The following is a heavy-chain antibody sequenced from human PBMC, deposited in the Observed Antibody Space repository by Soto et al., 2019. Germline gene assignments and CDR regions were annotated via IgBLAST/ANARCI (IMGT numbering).Heavy chain of an antibody. J-gene: IGHJ4*02. CDR2: INHSGST. Sequence: QVQLQQWGAGLLKPSETLSLTCAVYGGSFSGYYWTWIRQPPGTGLEWIGEINHSGSTNYNPSLTSPVTISVDTSKNQFSLKLTSVTAAYTAVYYCARDKITGLFDYWGQGTLVTVSS. CDR1: GGSFSGYY. D-gene: IGHD2-8*02. V-gene: IGHV4-34*01. CDR3: ARDKITGLFDY.